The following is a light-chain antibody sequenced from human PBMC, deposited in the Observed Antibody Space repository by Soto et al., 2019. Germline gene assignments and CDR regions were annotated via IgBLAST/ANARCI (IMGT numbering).Light chain of an antibody. CDR3: SSYAGSNLWV. Sequence: QSALTQSPSASGSPGQSVTISCTRYSSDVGNYKYVSWYQQHPGKAPKLMIYEVSKRPSGVPDRFSGSKSGNTASLTVSGLQVEDAADYYCSSYAGSNLWVFGGGTQLTVL. V-gene: IGLV2-8*01. J-gene: IGLJ3*02. CDR2: EVS. CDR1: SSDVGNYKY.